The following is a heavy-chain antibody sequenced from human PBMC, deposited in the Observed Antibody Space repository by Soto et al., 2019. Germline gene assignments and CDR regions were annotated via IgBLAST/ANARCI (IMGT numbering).Heavy chain of an antibody. CDR1: GFTFSSYG. J-gene: IGHJ3*02. CDR3: TKDPHSPAYACDI. Sequence: QVQLVESGGGVVQPGRSLRLSCAASGFTFSSYGMHWVRQAPGKGLEWVAVISYDGSNKYYADSVKGRFTISRDNSKNTLYLQMNSLRAEDTAVYYSTKDPHSPAYACDIWGQGTMVTVSS. D-gene: IGHD2-21*01. CDR2: ISYDGSNK. V-gene: IGHV3-30*18.